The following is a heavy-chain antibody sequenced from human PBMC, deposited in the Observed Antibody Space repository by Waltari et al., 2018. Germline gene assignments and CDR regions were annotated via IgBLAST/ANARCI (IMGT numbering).Heavy chain of an antibody. CDR1: GFTFSSYW. J-gene: IGHJ4*02. CDR2: SSSDGNTT. Sequence: EVQLVESGGGLVQPGGSLRLSCEASGFTFSSYWMNWVRQNPGKGLVWISRSSSDGNTTTYADSVKGRFTISRDNAKNTLYLQMNILRAEDTALYYCARVEYTYGPYCFDSWGQGTPVTVSS. V-gene: IGHV3-74*01. D-gene: IGHD5-18*01. CDR3: ARVEYTYGPYCFDS.